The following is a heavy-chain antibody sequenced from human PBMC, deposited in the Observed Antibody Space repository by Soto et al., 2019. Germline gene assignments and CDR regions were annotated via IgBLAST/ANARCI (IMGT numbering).Heavy chain of an antibody. V-gene: IGHV1-3*04. CDR1: GYTFTTYG. CDR3: ARSGRECTTPQCYTYFDY. CDR2: IITGSGKT. J-gene: IGHJ4*02. Sequence: GASVKVSCKASGYTFTTYGIEWLRQAPGQSPGWMGWIITGSGKTDYSQKFQGRLTITRDTSASTVYMELSSLTPEDAAVYLCARSGRECTTPQCYTYFDYWGQGTQVTVSS. D-gene: IGHD2-15*01.